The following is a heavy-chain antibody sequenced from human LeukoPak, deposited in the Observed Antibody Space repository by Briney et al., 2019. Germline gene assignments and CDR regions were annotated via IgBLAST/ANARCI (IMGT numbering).Heavy chain of an antibody. J-gene: IGHJ4*02. CDR1: GFTLSDYY. CDR2: SSSSGSTI. V-gene: IGHV3-11*01. D-gene: IGHD3/OR15-3a*01. CDR3: ARRRDFIDY. Sequence: GGSLRLSCAASGFTLSDYYMVWIRQAPGKGLEWVSYSSSSGSTIYYADSVKGRFAISRDNAKNSLYLQMNSLRAEDTAVYYCARRRDFIDYWGQGTLVAVSS.